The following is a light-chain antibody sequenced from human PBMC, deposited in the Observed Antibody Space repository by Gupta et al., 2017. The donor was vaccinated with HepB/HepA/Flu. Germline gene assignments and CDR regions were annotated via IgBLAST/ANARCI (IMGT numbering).Light chain of an antibody. Sequence: QSALTQPASVPGSPGQSITISCSGTSSDVGSYNLVSWYQQHPGKAPKLMIYEVSKRPSGVSNRFSGSKSGNTASLTISGLQAEDEADYYCCSYAGSSTFVVFGGGTKLTVL. CDR2: EVS. V-gene: IGLV2-23*02. J-gene: IGLJ2*01. CDR1: SSDVGSYNL. CDR3: CSYAGSSTFVV.